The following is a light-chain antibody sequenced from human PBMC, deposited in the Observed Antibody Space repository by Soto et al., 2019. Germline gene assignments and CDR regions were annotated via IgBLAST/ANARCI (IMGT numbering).Light chain of an antibody. CDR3: QQYGTSPPGVT. CDR2: GAS. Sequence: DIVLTQSPGTLSLSPGERATLSCRASQSVSSNFLAWYQQKPGQAPRLLIYGASKRATGIPDRFSGSGSETDFALTISGLEPEDFAGYYCQQYGTSPPGVTFGPGTKVDMK. CDR1: QSVSSNF. V-gene: IGKV3-20*01. J-gene: IGKJ3*01.